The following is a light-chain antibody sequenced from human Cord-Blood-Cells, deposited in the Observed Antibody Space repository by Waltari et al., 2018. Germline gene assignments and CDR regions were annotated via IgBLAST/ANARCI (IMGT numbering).Light chain of an antibody. CDR3: QQYDNLPYT. Sequence: DIQMTQSPSSLSVSVGDRVTITCQASQDISNYLNWYQQKPGKAPKLLIYDASNLETGVPSRFGGSGSGTDFTFTISSLQPEDIATYYCQQYDNLPYTFGQGTKLEIK. CDR2: DAS. CDR1: QDISNY. J-gene: IGKJ2*01. V-gene: IGKV1-33*01.